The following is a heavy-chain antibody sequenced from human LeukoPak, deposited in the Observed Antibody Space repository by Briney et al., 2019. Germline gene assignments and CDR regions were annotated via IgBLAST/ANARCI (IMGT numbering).Heavy chain of an antibody. Sequence: PGGSLRLSCAAPGYTFSSHGMHWVRQAPAKRLEWVAFIRYDGSGESYVDSVKGRFTISRDNSKNTLYLQMSSLRAEDTAVYYCAKTPSGSGWFHYWGQGTLVTVSS. CDR3: AKTPSGSGWFHY. CDR1: GYTFSSHG. CDR2: IRYDGSGE. V-gene: IGHV3-30*02. J-gene: IGHJ4*02. D-gene: IGHD6-19*01.